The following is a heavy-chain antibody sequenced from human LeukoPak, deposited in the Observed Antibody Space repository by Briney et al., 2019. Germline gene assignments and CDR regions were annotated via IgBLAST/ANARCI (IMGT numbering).Heavy chain of an antibody. J-gene: IGHJ4*02. CDR2: IYSGGST. Sequence: SGGSLRLSCAASGFTVSSNYMSWVRQAPGKGLEWVSVIYSGGSTYYADSVKGRFTISRDNSKNTLYLQMNSLRAEDTAVYYCARDWYYYDSSGYYLYYFDYWGQGTLVTVSS. CDR1: GFTVSSNY. V-gene: IGHV3-53*01. CDR3: ARDWYYYDSSGYYLYYFDY. D-gene: IGHD3-22*01.